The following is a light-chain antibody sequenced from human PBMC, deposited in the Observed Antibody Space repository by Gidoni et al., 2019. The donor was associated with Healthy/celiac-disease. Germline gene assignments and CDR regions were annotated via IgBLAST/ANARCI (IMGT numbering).Light chain of an antibody. CDR1: QSVSSSY. V-gene: IGKV3-20*01. CDR2: GAS. J-gene: IGKJ1*01. Sequence: EIVLTQSPGTLSLSPGERATLSCRASQSVSSSYLAWYQQKPGQAPRLLIYGASSRATGIPYRFSGSGSGTDFTLTISRLEPEDFAVYYCQQYGSSPSGTFGQGTKVEIK. CDR3: QQYGSSPSGT.